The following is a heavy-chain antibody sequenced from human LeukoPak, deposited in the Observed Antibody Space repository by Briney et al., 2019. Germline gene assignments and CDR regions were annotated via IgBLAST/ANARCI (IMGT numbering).Heavy chain of an antibody. J-gene: IGHJ4*02. CDR2: IRSKIYGGTP. V-gene: IGHV3-49*04. Sequence: GGSLRLSCAASGFTFSSYNMNWVRQAPGKGLEWVGFIRSKIYGGTPEYAASVKGRFTISRDDSKGIAYLQMNSLKTEDTAVYYCTRDQTPYYWGQGTLVTVSS. CDR1: GFTFSSYN. CDR3: TRDQTPYY.